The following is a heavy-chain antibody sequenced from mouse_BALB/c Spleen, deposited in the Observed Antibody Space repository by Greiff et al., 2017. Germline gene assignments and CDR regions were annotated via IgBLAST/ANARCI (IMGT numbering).Heavy chain of an antibody. D-gene: IGHD1-2*01. J-gene: IGHJ2*01. CDR1: GYAFTNYL. Sequence: LVESGAELVRPGTSVKVSCKASGYAFTNYLIEWVKQRPGQGLEWIGVINPGSGGTNYNEKFKGKATLTADKSSSTAYMQLSSLTSDDSAVYFCARSRFPHYYGPDYWGQGTTLTVSS. CDR3: ARSRFPHYYGPDY. CDR2: INPGSGGT. V-gene: IGHV1-54*01.